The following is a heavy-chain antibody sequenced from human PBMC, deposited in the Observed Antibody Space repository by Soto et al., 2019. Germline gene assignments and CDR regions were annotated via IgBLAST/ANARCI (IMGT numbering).Heavy chain of an antibody. CDR2: INAGGGNT. D-gene: IGHD3-3*01. Sequence: QVQLVQSGAEVKKPGASVKVSCKASGYTFTTHGMHWVRQAPGQGPEWMGWINAGGGNTWYSKKFQGRVTITTDTTANTAYMELSSLRSEDTAVYYCARDVVMTIFGVPTHHWGQGTLVTVSS. V-gene: IGHV1-3*01. J-gene: IGHJ5*02. CDR3: ARDVVMTIFGVPTHH. CDR1: GYTFTTHG.